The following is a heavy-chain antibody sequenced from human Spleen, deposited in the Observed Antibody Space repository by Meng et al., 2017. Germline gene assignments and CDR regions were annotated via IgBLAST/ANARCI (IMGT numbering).Heavy chain of an antibody. CDR3: ARDEDISAAGKLFGDY. D-gene: IGHD6-13*01. Sequence: ASVKVSCKASGHTFTSYYMHWVRQAPGQGLEWMGRINPNSGGTNYAQKFQGRVTMTGDTSISTAYMELSGLRSDDTAMYYCARDEDISAAGKLFGDYWGQGTLVTVSS. J-gene: IGHJ4*02. CDR2: INPNSGGT. CDR1: GHTFTSYY. V-gene: IGHV1-2*06.